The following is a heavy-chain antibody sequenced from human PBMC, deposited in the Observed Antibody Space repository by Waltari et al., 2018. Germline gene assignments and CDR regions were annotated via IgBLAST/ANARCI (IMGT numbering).Heavy chain of an antibody. V-gene: IGHV3-7*01. CDR2: INQDGSEK. J-gene: IGHJ4*02. CDR3: ARLRGAND. D-gene: IGHD3-10*01. CDR1: GFTFSSYW. Sequence: EVQLVESGGGLVQPGGSLSLPWAASGFTFSSYWMIWVRQAQGQGLEWVAHINQDGSEKSYVASVKGRFTISRDNAKQSLYLQMNSLRPDDTAIYYCARLRGANDWGQGTLVTVSS.